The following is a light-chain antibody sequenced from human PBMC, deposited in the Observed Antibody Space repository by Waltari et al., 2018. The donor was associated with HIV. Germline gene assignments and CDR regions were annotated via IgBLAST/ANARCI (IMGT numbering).Light chain of an antibody. CDR1: QSISSAY. Sequence: PGERATLSCSANQSISSAYFAWYQQKPGQVPRLLIYGTSNRATGIPDRFSGSGSGTDFKLTISRLEPEDFAVYYCQQYGGTPYTFGRGTKLDIK. J-gene: IGKJ2*01. CDR3: QQYGGTPYT. V-gene: IGKV3-20*01. CDR2: GTS.